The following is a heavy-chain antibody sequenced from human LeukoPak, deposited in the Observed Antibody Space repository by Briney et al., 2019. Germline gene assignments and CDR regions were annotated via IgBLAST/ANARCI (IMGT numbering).Heavy chain of an antibody. D-gene: IGHD1-26*01. V-gene: IGHV1-2*02. J-gene: IGHJ4*02. CDR1: GYTFTGYY. CDR3: ARFRWQSGALDY. CDR2: INPNSGGT. Sequence: ASVKVSCKASGYTFTGYYMYWVRQAPGQGLEWMGWINPNSGGTNYAQKFQGRVTMTRDTSISTAYMELSRLRSDDTAVYYCARFRWQSGALDYWGQGTLVTVSS.